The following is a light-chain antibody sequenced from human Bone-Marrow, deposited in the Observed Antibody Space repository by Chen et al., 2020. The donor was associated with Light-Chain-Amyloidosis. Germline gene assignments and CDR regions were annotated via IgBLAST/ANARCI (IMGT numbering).Light chain of an antibody. CDR2: DVT. CDR1: SSDVGGDNH. J-gene: IGLJ1*01. Sequence: QSALTQPASVSGSPGQSITISCTGTSSDVGGDNHVSWYQPHPDKAPKLMIYDVTNWPSWVPARFSGSKSDNTASLTISGLQTEDEADYFCSSYTITNTLVFGSGTRVTVL. V-gene: IGLV2-14*01. CDR3: SSYTITNTLV.